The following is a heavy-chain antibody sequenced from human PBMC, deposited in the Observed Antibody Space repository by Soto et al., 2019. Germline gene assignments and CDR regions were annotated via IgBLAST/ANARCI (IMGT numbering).Heavy chain of an antibody. V-gene: IGHV3-30-3*01. CDR3: ARGSPSGSYFDAFDI. Sequence: GGSLRLSCAASGVTFSSYAMHWVRQAPGRGLEWVAVISYDGSNKYYADSVKGRFTISRDNSKNTLYLQMNSLRAEDTAVYYCARGSPSGSYFDAFDIWGQGTMVTVSS. D-gene: IGHD1-26*01. J-gene: IGHJ3*02. CDR2: ISYDGSNK. CDR1: GVTFSSYA.